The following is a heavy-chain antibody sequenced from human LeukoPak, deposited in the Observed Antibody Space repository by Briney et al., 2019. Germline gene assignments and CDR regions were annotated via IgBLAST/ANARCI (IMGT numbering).Heavy chain of an antibody. J-gene: IGHJ3*02. Sequence: SVKVSCKASGGTFSSYAISWVRQAPGQGLEWMGGIIPIFGTANYAQKFQGRVTITADESTSTAYMELSSLRSEDTAVYYCARDRVVLNDFDAFDIWGQGTMVTVSS. D-gene: IGHD1-1*01. CDR1: GGTFSSYA. V-gene: IGHV1-69*13. CDR3: ARDRVVLNDFDAFDI. CDR2: IIPIFGTA.